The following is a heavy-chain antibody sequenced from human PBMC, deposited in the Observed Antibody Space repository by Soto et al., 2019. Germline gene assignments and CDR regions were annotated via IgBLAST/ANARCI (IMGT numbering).Heavy chain of an antibody. V-gene: IGHV5-10-1*01. CDR1: GYSFTSYW. CDR2: IDPSDSYT. Sequence: GESLKISFKGSGYSFTSYWISWVRQMPGKGLEWMGRIDPSDSYTNYSPSFQGHVTISADKSISTAYLQWSSLKASDTAMYYCARHSGNYFRSQYYFDYWGQGILVTVSS. J-gene: IGHJ4*02. D-gene: IGHD1-26*01. CDR3: ARHSGNYFRSQYYFDY.